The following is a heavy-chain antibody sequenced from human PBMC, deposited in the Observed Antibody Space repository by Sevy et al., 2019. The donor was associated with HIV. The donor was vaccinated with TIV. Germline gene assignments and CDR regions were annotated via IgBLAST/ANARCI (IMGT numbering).Heavy chain of an antibody. D-gene: IGHD2-2*03. J-gene: IGHJ4*01. CDR2: IRYDGSNK. CDR1: GFTFSSYG. V-gene: IGHV3-30*02. Sequence: GGSLRLSCAASGFTFSSYGMHWVRQAPGKGLEWVAFIRYDGSNKYYADSVKGRFTISRDNSKNTLYLEMNGLRAEDTVVYYCVKDRGYCSSTSCYVGLDYWRQGTLVTVSS. CDR3: VKDRGYCSSTSCYVGLDY.